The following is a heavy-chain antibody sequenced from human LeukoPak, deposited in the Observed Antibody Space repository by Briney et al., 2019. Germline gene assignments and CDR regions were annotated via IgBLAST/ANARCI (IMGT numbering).Heavy chain of an antibody. CDR2: IKQDGSEK. CDR1: GFAFSSYW. V-gene: IGHV3-7*01. J-gene: IGHJ4*02. CDR3: ARVHHSSSWGTDDC. D-gene: IGHD6-13*01. Sequence: GSLRLSCAASGFAFSSYWMSWVRQAPGKGLEWVANIKQDGSEKYYVDSVRGRFTISRDNAKHSLYLHLNRLRAEDTAVYYCARVHHSSSWGTDDCWGQGTLVTVSS.